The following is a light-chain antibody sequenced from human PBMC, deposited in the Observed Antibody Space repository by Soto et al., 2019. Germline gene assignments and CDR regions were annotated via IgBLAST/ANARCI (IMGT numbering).Light chain of an antibody. CDR1: QSVSSGY. CDR2: AAS. CDR3: QQYGRSPAT. Sequence: EIVLTQSPGTVSLSPRESATLSCRASQSVSSGYLAWYQQKPGQAPRLLIYAASNRATGIPDRFSGSGSGTDFTLTISRLEPEDFAVYYCQQYGRSPATFGQGTRLEIK. J-gene: IGKJ2*01. V-gene: IGKV3-20*01.